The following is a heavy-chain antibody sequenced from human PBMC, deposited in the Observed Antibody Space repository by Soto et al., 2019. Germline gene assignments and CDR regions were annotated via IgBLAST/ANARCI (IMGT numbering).Heavy chain of an antibody. D-gene: IGHD5-12*01. Sequence: QVQLQESGPGLVKPSETLSLTCTVSGASISNAYWSWIRQAAGKRLEWIGRIHSSGTCNYNPSLNSRVSISRDTSKTQISMKLSSVTAADTAVYCCARDNIVSKGYGMDVWGQGTTVTVSS. CDR1: GASISNAY. CDR3: ARDNIVSKGYGMDV. J-gene: IGHJ6*02. V-gene: IGHV4-4*07. CDR2: IHSSGTC.